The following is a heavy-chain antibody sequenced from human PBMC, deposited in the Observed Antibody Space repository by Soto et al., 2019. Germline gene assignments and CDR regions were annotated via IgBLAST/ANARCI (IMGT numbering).Heavy chain of an antibody. CDR1: GYTFSNYG. J-gene: IGHJ4*02. CDR2: IYPENGLT. D-gene: IGHD3-16*01. CDR3: ARDIDYEIDY. V-gene: IGHV1-18*01. Sequence: ASVKVSCKASGYTFSNYGISWVRQVPGQGLEWVGWIYPENGLTHYAQKFQGRVTITTHRSTTTAFMDLRSLTSDDTAMYYCARDIDYEIDYWGQGTLVTVSS.